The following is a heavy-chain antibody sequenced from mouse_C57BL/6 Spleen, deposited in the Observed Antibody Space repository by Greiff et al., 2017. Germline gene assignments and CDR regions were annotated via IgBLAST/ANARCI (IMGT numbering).Heavy chain of an antibody. CDR2: INPNNGGT. D-gene: IGHD3-2*02. Sequence: VQLQQSGPELVKPGASVKISCKASGYTFTDYYMNWVKQSHGKSLEWIGDINPNNGGTSYNQKFKGKATLTVDKSSSTAYMELRSLTSEDSAVYYCARLQLRLLYYFDYWGQGTTLTVSS. J-gene: IGHJ2*01. CDR3: ARLQLRLLYYFDY. CDR1: GYTFTDYY. V-gene: IGHV1-26*01.